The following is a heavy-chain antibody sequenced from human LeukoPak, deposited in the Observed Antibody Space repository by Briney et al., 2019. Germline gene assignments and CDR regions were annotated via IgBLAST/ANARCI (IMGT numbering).Heavy chain of an antibody. V-gene: IGHV3-21*01. CDR1: GFTFSSYS. J-gene: IGHJ6*02. Sequence: GGSLRLSCAASGFTFSSYSMNWVRQAPGKGLEWVSSISSSSSYIYYADSVKGRFTISRDNAKNSLYLQMNSLRAEDTAVYYCARPNKAKSHYYDSSGYFVYYYYGMDVWGQGTTVTVSS. CDR3: ARPNKAKSHYYDSSGYFVYYYYGMDV. D-gene: IGHD3-22*01. CDR2: ISSSSSYI.